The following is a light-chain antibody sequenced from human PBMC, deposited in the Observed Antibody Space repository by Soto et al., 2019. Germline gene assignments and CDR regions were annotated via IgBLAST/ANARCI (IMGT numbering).Light chain of an antibody. J-gene: IGKJ4*01. CDR3: QQYNSYPLT. CDR2: AAS. CDR1: QSISSY. Sequence: DIQMTHYPSSLSASVGDRVTVTCRASQSISSYLNWYQQKPGKAPKLLIYAASSLQSGVPSRFSGSGSGTEFTLTISSLQPDDFATYYCQQYNSYPLTFGGGTKVDI. V-gene: IGKV1-39*01.